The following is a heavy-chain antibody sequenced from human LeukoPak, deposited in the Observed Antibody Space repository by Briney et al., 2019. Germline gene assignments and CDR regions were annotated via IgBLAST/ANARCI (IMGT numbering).Heavy chain of an antibody. CDR3: ARVNVYYYYYGMDV. Sequence: ASVKVSCKASGYTFTSYDINWVRQATGQGLEWMGWMNPNSGNTGYAQKFQGRVTMTRNTSISTAYMELSSLRSGDTAVYYCARVNVYYYYYGMDVWGQGTTVTVSS. CDR2: MNPNSGNT. V-gene: IGHV1-8*01. CDR1: GYTFTSYD. J-gene: IGHJ6*02.